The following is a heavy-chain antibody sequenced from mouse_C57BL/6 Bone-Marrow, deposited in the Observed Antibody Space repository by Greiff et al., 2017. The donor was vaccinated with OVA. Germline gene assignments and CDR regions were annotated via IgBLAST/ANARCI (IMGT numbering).Heavy chain of an antibody. CDR2: ISNGGGST. CDR3: ARRSDFDY. V-gene: IGHV5-12*01. J-gene: IGHJ2*01. Sequence: EVHLVESGGGLVQPGGSLKLSCAASGFTFSDYYMYWVRQTPEKRLEWVAYISNGGGSTYYPDTVKGRFTISRDNAKNTLYLQMSRLKSEDTAMYYCARRSDFDYWGQGTTLTVSS. CDR1: GFTFSDYY.